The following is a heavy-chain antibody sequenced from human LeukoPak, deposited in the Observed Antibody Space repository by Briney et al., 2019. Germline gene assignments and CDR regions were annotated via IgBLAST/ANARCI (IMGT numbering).Heavy chain of an antibody. CDR2: IIPIFGTA. D-gene: IGHD3-22*01. CDR1: GYTFTGYY. J-gene: IGHJ4*02. Sequence: SVKVSCKASGYTFTGYYMHWVRQAPGQGLEWMGGIIPIFGTANYAQKFQGRVTITTDESTSTAYMELSSLRSEDTAVYYCARAADSSGYYAGNYFDYWGQGTLVTVSS. V-gene: IGHV1-69*05. CDR3: ARAADSSGYYAGNYFDY.